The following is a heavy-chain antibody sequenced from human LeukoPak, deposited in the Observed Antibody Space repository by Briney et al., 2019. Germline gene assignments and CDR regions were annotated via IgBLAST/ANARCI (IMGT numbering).Heavy chain of an antibody. CDR3: ARGRRGSYFQDY. Sequence: SETLSLTCTVSGDSISSSDSYWGWIRQPPGKGLEWIGSMWFGATTSYNPSLKSRVTIPVDTSKNQCSLKLSSVTAADTALYYCARGRRGSYFQDYWGQGTLATVSS. J-gene: IGHJ4*02. D-gene: IGHD1-26*01. CDR2: MWFGATT. CDR1: GDSISSSDSY. V-gene: IGHV4-39*07.